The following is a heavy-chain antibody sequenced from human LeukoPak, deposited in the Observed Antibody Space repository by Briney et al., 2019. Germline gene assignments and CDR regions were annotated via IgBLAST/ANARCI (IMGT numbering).Heavy chain of an antibody. V-gene: IGHV4-30-4*08. Sequence: PSQTLSLTCTVSGGSISSGDYYWSWIRQPPGKGMEWIGYIYYSGSTYYNPSLKSRVTISVDTSKNQFSLKLSSVTAADTAVYYCAREFVNGDYLDYWGQGTLVTVSS. CDR2: IYYSGST. D-gene: IGHD4-17*01. CDR1: GGSISSGDYY. CDR3: AREFVNGDYLDY. J-gene: IGHJ4*02.